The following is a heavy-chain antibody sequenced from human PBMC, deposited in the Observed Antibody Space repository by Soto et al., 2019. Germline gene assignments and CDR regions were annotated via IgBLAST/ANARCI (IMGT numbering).Heavy chain of an antibody. J-gene: IGHJ3*02. CDR1: GFTFSSYS. CDR2: ISSSSSYI. Sequence: GGSLRLSCAASGFTFSSYSMNWVRQAPGKGLEWVSSISSSSSYIYYADSVKGRFTISRDNAKNSLYLQMNSLRAEDTAVYYCARDTMVRAGYGFDIWGQGTMVTVSS. CDR3: ARDTMVRAGYGFDI. D-gene: IGHD3-10*01. V-gene: IGHV3-21*01.